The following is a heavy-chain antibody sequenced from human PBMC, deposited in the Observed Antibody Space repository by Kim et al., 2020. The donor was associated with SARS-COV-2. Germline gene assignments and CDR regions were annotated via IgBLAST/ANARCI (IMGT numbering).Heavy chain of an antibody. CDR1: GFTFSSYS. CDR2: ISSSSSTI. D-gene: IGHD2-8*02. Sequence: GGSLRLSCAASGFTFSSYSMNWVRQAPGKGLEWVSYISSSSSTIYYADSVKGRFTISRDNAKNSLYLQMNSLRDEDTAVYYCAREPAYWRVLPTAPGYFDYWGQGTLVTVSS. V-gene: IGHV3-48*02. J-gene: IGHJ4*02. CDR3: AREPAYWRVLPTAPGYFDY.